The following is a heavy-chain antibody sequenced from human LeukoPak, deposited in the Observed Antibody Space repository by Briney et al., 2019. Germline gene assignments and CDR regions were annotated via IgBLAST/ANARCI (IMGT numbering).Heavy chain of an antibody. D-gene: IGHD4-17*01. J-gene: IGHJ4*02. V-gene: IGHV4-59*01. CDR2: VYYSGTT. Sequence: SETLSLTCTVSGASISSYFWSWLRQPPGKGLEFIGYVYYSGTTNYNPSLKSRVTMSVDSSKNQFSLKLRSVTAADTAVYYCARVPTVTTYYLDYWGQGTLVTVSS. CDR1: GASISSYF. CDR3: ARVPTVTTYYLDY.